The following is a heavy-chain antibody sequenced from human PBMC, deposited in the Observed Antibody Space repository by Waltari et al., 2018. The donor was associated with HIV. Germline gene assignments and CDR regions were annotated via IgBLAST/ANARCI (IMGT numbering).Heavy chain of an antibody. CDR1: GGSFSGYY. CDR2: ISSSSSTI. Sequence: QVQLQQWGAGLLKPSETLSLTCAVYGGSFSGYYWSWIRQAPGKGLEWVSYISSSSSTIYYADSVKGRFTISRDNAKNSLYLQMNSLRDEDTAVYYCARGGRRYDILTGYAGYWGQGTLVTVSS. D-gene: IGHD3-9*01. J-gene: IGHJ4*02. V-gene: IGHV3-11*04. CDR3: ARGGRRYDILTGYAGY.